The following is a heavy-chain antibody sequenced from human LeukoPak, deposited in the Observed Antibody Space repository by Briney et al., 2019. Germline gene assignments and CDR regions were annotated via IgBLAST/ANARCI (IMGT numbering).Heavy chain of an antibody. CDR2: ISYDGSNK. CDR3: AKTRVEMATIGLFDY. D-gene: IGHD5-24*01. J-gene: IGHJ4*02. CDR1: GFTFSSYG. V-gene: IGHV3-30*18. Sequence: GGSLRLSCAASGFTFSSYGMHWVRQAPGKGLEWVAVISYDGSNKYYADSVKGRFTISRDNSKNTLYLQMNSLRAEDTAVYYCAKTRVEMATIGLFDYWGQGTLVTVSS.